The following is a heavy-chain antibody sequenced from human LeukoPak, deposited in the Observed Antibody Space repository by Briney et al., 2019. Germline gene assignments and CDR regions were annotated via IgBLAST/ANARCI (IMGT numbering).Heavy chain of an antibody. CDR3: AKKPGTTVTPEGYFQH. D-gene: IGHD4-17*01. V-gene: IGHV3-23*01. Sequence: GGSLRLSCAASGFTFSNFWMSWVRQAPGRGLEWVSGISASGGSTYYADSVKGRFTISRDNSKNTLYLQMNSLRAEDTAVYYCAKKPGTTVTPEGYFQHWGQGTLVTVSS. J-gene: IGHJ1*01. CDR2: ISASGGST. CDR1: GFTFSNFW.